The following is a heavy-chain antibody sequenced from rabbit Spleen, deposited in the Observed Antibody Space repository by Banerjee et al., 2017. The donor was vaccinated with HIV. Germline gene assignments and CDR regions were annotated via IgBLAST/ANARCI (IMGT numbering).Heavy chain of an antibody. J-gene: IGHJ4*01. CDR3: ARDLVAIIGWNFNL. V-gene: IGHV1S45*01. Sequence: QEQLEESGGGLVKPEGSLTLTCTASGFSFSSGYHMCWVRQAPGKGLEWIGCIYTGSGSTVYANWAKGRFTIAKTSSTTVTLQMTSLTVADTATYFCARDLVAIIGWNFNLWGPGTLVTVS. D-gene: IGHD1-1*01. CDR2: IYTGSGST. CDR1: GFSFSSGYH.